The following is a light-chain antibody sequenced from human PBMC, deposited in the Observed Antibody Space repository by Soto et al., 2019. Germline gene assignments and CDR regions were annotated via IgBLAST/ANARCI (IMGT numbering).Light chain of an antibody. CDR3: CSYAGSSTFV. CDR2: EVS. J-gene: IGLJ2*01. V-gene: IGLV2-23*02. Sequence: QSVLTQPASVSGSPGQSITISCTGTSSDVGSYNLVSWYQQHPGKAPKLMIYEVSKRPSGVSNRFSGSKSGNTASLTISGLQAEDEADDYCCSYAGSSTFVFGGGTKVTVL. CDR1: SSDVGSYNL.